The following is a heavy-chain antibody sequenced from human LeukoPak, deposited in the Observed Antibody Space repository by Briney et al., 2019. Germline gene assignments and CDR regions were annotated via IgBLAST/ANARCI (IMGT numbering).Heavy chain of an antibody. V-gene: IGHV1-8*01. CDR1: GYTFTSYD. J-gene: IGHJ6*03. CDR3: AKGVGYYYYMDV. CDR2: MNPNSGNT. Sequence: ASVKVSCKASGYTFTSYDINWVRQATGQGLEWIGWMNPNSGNTGYAQKFQGRVTMTRNTSISTAYMELSSLRSEDTAVYYCAKGVGYYYYMDVWGKGTTVTVSS. D-gene: IGHD3-16*01.